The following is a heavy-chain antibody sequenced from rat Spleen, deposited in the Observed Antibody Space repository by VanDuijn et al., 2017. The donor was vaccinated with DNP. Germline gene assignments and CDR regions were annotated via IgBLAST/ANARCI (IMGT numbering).Heavy chain of an antibody. D-gene: IGHD1-6*01. J-gene: IGHJ2*01. CDR3: ARRFYGYT. V-gene: IGHV5-31*01. CDR2: ITSSGGDT. CDR1: GFTFNTYW. Sequence: EVHLVESGGDLVQPGGSLKLSCVASGFTFNTYWMTWIRQVPGKGLEWVASITSSGGDTYYPDSVKGRFTISRDNAKNILYLQMNSLRSEDTATYYCARRFYGYTWGQGVMVTVSS.